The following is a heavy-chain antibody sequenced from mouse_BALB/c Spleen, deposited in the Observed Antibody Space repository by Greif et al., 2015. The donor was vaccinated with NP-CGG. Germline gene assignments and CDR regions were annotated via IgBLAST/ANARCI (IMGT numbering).Heavy chain of an antibody. V-gene: IGHV1-80*01. Sequence: VNVVESGAELVRPGSSVKISCKASGYAFSSYWMNWVKQRPGQGLEWIGQIYPGDGDTNYNGKFKGKATLTADKSSSTAYMQLSSLTSEDSAVYFCARWLLRRAYWGQGPLVTVSA. J-gene: IGHJ3*01. D-gene: IGHD2-3*01. CDR1: GYAFSSYW. CDR2: IYPGDGDT. CDR3: ARWLLRRAY.